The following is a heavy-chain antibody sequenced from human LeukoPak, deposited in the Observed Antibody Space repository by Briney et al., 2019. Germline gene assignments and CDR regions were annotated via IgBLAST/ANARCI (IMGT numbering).Heavy chain of an antibody. J-gene: IGHJ5*02. CDR2: INAGNGNT. CDR1: GYTFTRYA. Sequence: ASVKVSCKASGYTFTRYAMHWVRQAPGQRLEWMGWINAGNGNTKYSQKFQGRVTITRDTSASTAYMELSSLRSEDTAVYYCARDPSDLLWFGELFVWFDPWGQGTLVTVSS. D-gene: IGHD3-10*01. V-gene: IGHV1-3*01. CDR3: ARDPSDLLWFGELFVWFDP.